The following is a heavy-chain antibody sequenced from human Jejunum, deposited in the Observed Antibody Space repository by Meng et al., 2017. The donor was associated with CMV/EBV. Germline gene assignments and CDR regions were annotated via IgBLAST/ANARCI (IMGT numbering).Heavy chain of an antibody. V-gene: IGHV3-7*01. CDR2: SKQDGSEK. D-gene: IGHD3-16*01. CDR3: ARVERSDDSRYRPFDY. Sequence: FNFSDYWMTWVRQVPGRGLEWVATSKQDGSEKDYGDSVKGRFTISRDNANNSLSLQLNYPRVEDTAIYYCARVERSDDSRYRPFDYWGQGSLVTVSS. J-gene: IGHJ4*02. CDR1: FNFSDYW.